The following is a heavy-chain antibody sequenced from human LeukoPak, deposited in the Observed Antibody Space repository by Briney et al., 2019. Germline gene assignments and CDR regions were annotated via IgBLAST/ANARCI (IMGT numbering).Heavy chain of an antibody. D-gene: IGHD3-10*01. J-gene: IGHJ4*02. CDR3: ARHYYDSGTYYNPYYFDY. V-gene: IGHV3-48*03. Sequence: GGSLRLSCAASGFTFSSYEMNWVRQAPGKGLEWVSYISSSGSTIYYADSVKGRFTISRDNAKNSLYLQMNSLRAEDTAVYYCARHYYDSGTYYNPYYFDYWGQGTLVTVSS. CDR2: ISSSGSTI. CDR1: GFTFSSYE.